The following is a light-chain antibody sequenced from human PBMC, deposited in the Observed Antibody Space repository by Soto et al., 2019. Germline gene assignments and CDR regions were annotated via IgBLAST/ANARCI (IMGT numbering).Light chain of an antibody. CDR2: EVS. J-gene: IGLJ1*01. CDR1: SSDVGSYNL. Sequence: QLVLTQAASVSGSPGQSITISCTGTSSDVGSYNLVSWYQQHPGKAPKLMIYEVSKRPSGLSNRFSGSKSGNTASLTISGLQAEDEADYYCCSYAGSRTPLIFGTGTKVTVL. CDR3: CSYAGSRTPLI. V-gene: IGLV2-23*02.